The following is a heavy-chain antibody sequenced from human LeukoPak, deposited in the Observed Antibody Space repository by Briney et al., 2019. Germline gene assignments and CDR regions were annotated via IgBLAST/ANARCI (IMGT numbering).Heavy chain of an antibody. V-gene: IGHV3-23*01. Sequence: GGSLRLSCAASGFTFSSYAMNWVRQAPGKGLEWVSGIRDSGGSTYYADSVRGRFTISRDNSKNTLYLQMNSLRAEDTAVYYCARATYYYDSSGYYYVLHYFDYWGQGTLVTVSS. CDR1: GFTFSSYA. D-gene: IGHD3-22*01. CDR3: ARATYYYDSSGYYYVLHYFDY. CDR2: IRDSGGST. J-gene: IGHJ4*02.